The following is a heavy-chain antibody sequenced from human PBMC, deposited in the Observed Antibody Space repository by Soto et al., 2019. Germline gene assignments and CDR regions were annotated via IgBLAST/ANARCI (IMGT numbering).Heavy chain of an antibody. CDR2: ISGAGGST. CDR1: GFTFINYA. Sequence: EVQRLESGGGLVQPGGSLRLSCAASGFTFINYAMSWVRQAPGKGLEWVSSISGAGGSTYYEDSVKGRFTISRDNAKNTLYLQVNSLRADDTDVYYCAKGSGYDYTYYYHCYMDVWGKGTTVTVSS. D-gene: IGHD5-12*01. J-gene: IGHJ6*03. CDR3: AKGSGYDYTYYYHCYMDV. V-gene: IGHV3-23*01.